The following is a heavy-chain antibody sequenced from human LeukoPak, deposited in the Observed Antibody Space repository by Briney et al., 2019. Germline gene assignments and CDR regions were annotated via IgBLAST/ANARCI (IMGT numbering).Heavy chain of an antibody. V-gene: IGHV3-11*01. CDR2: ISSSGSTI. CDR1: GFTFSDYY. CDR3: VCYYDSSGYYYYYGMDV. D-gene: IGHD3-22*01. J-gene: IGHJ6*02. Sequence: GGSLRLSCAASGFTFSDYYMSWIRQAPGKGLEWVSYISSSGSTIYYADSVKGRFTISRDNAKNSLYLQMNSLRAEDTAVYYCVCYYDSSGYYYYYGMDVWGQGTTVTVSS.